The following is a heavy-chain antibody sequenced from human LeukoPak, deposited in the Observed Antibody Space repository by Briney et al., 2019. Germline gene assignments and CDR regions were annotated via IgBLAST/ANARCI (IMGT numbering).Heavy chain of an antibody. J-gene: IGHJ6*03. Sequence: ASVKVSCKASGYTFTGYYMYWVRQAPGQGLEWMGWINPNSGGTNYAQKFQGRVTMTRDTSISTAYMELSRLRSDDTAVYYCARDLHGSGSLYYYMDVWGKGTTVTISS. D-gene: IGHD3-10*01. CDR1: GYTFTGYY. CDR3: ARDLHGSGSLYYYMDV. CDR2: INPNSGGT. V-gene: IGHV1-2*02.